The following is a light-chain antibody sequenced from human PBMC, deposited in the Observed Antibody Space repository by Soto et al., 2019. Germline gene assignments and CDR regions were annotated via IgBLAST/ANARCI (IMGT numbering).Light chain of an antibody. CDR1: STDIGAYNY. CDR2: DVS. J-gene: IGLJ2*01. Sequence: QSALTQPASVSGSPGQSISISCTGTSTDIGAYNYISWYQQHPGEAPKLIIFDVSDRPSGISDRFFGSKSGNTASLTISGLQAEDEGDYYCSSYSTSTTLVFGGGTKLTVL. V-gene: IGLV2-14*03. CDR3: SSYSTSTTLV.